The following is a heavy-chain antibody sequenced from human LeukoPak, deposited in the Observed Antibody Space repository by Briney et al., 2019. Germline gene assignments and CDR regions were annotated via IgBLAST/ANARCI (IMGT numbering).Heavy chain of an antibody. CDR3: ARGRGLSAMGTYYFDY. CDR1: GGSISSGGYS. V-gene: IGHV4-30-2*01. D-gene: IGHD5-18*01. J-gene: IGHJ4*02. CDR2: IYHSGST. Sequence: PSETLSLTCAVSGGSISSGGYSWGWIRQPPGKGLEWIGYIYHSGSTYYNPSLKSRVTISVDRSKNQFSLKLSSVTAADTAVYYCARGRGLSAMGTYYFDYWGQGTLVTVSS.